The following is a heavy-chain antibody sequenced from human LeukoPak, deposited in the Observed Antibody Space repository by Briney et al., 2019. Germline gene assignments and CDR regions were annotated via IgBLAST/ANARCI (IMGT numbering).Heavy chain of an antibody. Sequence: ASVKVSCKASGYTFTKYGIGWLRQAPGQGLEWLGWISAYNGHTSYTEKVQDRLTMTTDTSTSTAYMELRNLRSDDTAVYYCARARYGDYPEYYFDYWGQATLVTVSS. CDR2: ISAYNGHT. CDR1: GYTFTKYG. CDR3: ARARYGDYPEYYFDY. D-gene: IGHD4-17*01. V-gene: IGHV1-18*01. J-gene: IGHJ4*02.